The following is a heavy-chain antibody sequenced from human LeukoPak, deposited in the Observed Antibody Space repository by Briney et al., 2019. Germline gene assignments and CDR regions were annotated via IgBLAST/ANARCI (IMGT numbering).Heavy chain of an antibody. D-gene: IGHD2-15*01. J-gene: IGHJ4*02. CDR2: ISTDGYTT. Sequence: GALELSCSSSWLGLSGHKVHRVRQTPRKGLVWVSRISTDGYTTDYADFVQGRFTASRDNTKNTWSLEMNSLRAEDTAVYYCVVGGSPGYWGQGTLVTVSS. CDR1: WLGLSGHK. V-gene: IGHV3-74*01. CDR3: VVGGSPGY.